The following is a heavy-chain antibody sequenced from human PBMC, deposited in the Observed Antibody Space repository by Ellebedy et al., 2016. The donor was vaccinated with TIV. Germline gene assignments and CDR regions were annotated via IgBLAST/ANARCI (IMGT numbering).Heavy chain of an antibody. Sequence: GESLKIPCAASGFTFSGYWMSWVRQAPGKGLEWVANIKQDGSEKYYVDSVKGRFTISRDNAKNALYLQMNSLRAEDTAVYYCARQTVATSVNDAFDIWGLGTVVTVSS. D-gene: IGHD4-17*01. V-gene: IGHV3-7*01. J-gene: IGHJ3*02. CDR3: ARQTVATSVNDAFDI. CDR2: IKQDGSEK. CDR1: GFTFSGYW.